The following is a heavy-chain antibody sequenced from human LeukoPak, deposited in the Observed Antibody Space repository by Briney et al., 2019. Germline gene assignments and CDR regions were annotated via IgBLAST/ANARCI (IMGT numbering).Heavy chain of an antibody. Sequence: ASVKVSCKASGYTFTGYYMHWVRQAPGQGLEWMGWVNPNSGGTNYAQKFQGRVTMTRDTSISTAYMELSRLRSDDTAVYYCARLGPSSSSWREVDYWGQGTLVIVSS. CDR3: ARLGPSSSSWREVDY. D-gene: IGHD6-13*01. CDR2: VNPNSGGT. J-gene: IGHJ4*02. CDR1: GYTFTGYY. V-gene: IGHV1-2*02.